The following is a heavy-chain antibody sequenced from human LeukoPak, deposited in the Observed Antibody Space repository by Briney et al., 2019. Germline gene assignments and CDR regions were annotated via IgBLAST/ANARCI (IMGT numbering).Heavy chain of an antibody. D-gene: IGHD3-10*01. CDR1: GYSISSSYY. Sequence: SETLSLTCTVSGYSISSSYYWAWIRQTPGKGLEYIGSIYHSGSTYYNPSLKSRVTISVDTSKNQFSLKLSSVTAADTAVYYCARVAVRGITMVRGAPRGWFDPWGQGTLVTVSS. CDR2: IYHSGST. V-gene: IGHV4-38-2*02. CDR3: ARVAVRGITMVRGAPRGWFDP. J-gene: IGHJ5*02.